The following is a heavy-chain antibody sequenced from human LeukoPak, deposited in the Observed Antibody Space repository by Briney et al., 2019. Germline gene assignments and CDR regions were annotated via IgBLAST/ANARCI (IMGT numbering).Heavy chain of an antibody. Sequence: ASVKVSCKASGYTFTSYYMHWVRQAPGQGLEWMGIINPSGGSTSYAQKFQGRVTMTRDTSTSTVYMELSSLRSEDTAVYYCARATAPNYDFWSGYSRDYFDYWGQGTLVTVSS. CDR1: GYTFTSYY. D-gene: IGHD3-3*01. CDR3: ARATAPNYDFWSGYSRDYFDY. V-gene: IGHV1-46*01. CDR2: INPSGGST. J-gene: IGHJ4*02.